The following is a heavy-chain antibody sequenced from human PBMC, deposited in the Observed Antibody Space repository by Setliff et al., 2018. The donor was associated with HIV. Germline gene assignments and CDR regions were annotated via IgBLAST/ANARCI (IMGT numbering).Heavy chain of an antibody. V-gene: IGHV4-34*01. Sequence: SETLSLTCAVYGGSFSGYYWSRIRQPPGKGLEWIGEINHSGSTNYNPSLKSRVTISVDTSKNQFSLKLSSVTAADTAVYYCARLVTVVTLSYMDVWGKGTTVTVSS. CDR3: ARLVTVVTLSYMDV. D-gene: IGHD2-21*02. CDR1: GGSFSGYY. CDR2: INHSGST. J-gene: IGHJ6*03.